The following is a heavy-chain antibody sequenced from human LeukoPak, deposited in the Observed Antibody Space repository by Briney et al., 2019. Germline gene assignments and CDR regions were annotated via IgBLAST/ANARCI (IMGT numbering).Heavy chain of an antibody. CDR2: ITGYGDST. Sequence: GGTLRLSCVASGFTFSSYGMSWVRQAPGKGLEWVSAITGYGDSTYYADSVKGRFTISRDNSKNTLYLQMNSLRAEDTAVFYCVKVFDRSGYYYGFGYWGQGTLVTVSP. CDR3: VKVFDRSGYYYGFGY. J-gene: IGHJ4*02. CDR1: GFTFSSYG. V-gene: IGHV3-23*01. D-gene: IGHD3-22*01.